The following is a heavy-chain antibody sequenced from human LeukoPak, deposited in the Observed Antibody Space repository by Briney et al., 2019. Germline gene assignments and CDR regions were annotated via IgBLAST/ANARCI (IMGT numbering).Heavy chain of an antibody. Sequence: ASVKVSCKASGYTFTGYCMHWVRQAPGQGLEWMGWINPNSGGTNYAQKFQGRVTMTRDTSISTAYMELSRLRSDDTAVYYCATKMGYSSSWSRYYYYMDVWGKGTTVTVSS. CDR3: ATKMGYSSSWSRYYYYMDV. CDR1: GYTFTGYC. J-gene: IGHJ6*03. CDR2: INPNSGGT. V-gene: IGHV1-2*02. D-gene: IGHD6-13*01.